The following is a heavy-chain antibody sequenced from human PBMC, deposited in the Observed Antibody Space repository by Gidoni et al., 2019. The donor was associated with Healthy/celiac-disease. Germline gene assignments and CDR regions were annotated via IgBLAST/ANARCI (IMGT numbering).Heavy chain of an antibody. D-gene: IGHD3-22*01. V-gene: IGHV1-69*04. CDR2: IIPILGIA. J-gene: IGHJ3*02. CDR3: ARGCLYDSSGYYYLCHAFDI. CDR1: GGTFSSYA. Sequence: QVQLVQSGAEVKKPGSSVKVSCKASGGTFSSYAISWVRQAPGQGLEWMGRIIPILGIANYAQKFQGRVTITADKSTSTAYMELSSLRSEDTAVYYCARGCLYDSSGYYYLCHAFDIWGQGTMVTVSS.